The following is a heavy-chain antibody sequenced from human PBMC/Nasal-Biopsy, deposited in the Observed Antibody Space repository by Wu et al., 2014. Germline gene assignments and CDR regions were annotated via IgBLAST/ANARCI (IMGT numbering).Heavy chain of an antibody. CDR3: ARDLYGFVDKGLEEDY. CDR2: ISGSGGSE. V-gene: IGHV3-23*02. D-gene: IGHD5-12*01. Sequence: LRLSCAASGFTFSTYAMHWVRQAPGKGLEWVSGISGSGGSEYYGESVKGRFIISRDNSKSTMYLQMNSLRVEDTAVYYCARDLYGFVDKGLEEDYWGQGTLVTVSS. CDR1: GFTFSTYA. J-gene: IGHJ4*02.